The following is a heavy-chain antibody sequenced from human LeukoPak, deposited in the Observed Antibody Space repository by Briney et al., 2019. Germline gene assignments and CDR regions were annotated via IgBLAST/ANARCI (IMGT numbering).Heavy chain of an antibody. CDR2: ISAYNGNT. Sequence: ASVTVSCKASGYTSTSYGISWVRQAPGQGLEWMGWISAYNGNTDYAQSLQGRVTMTIDTSTSTVYMELRSLRSDDTAVYYCARDVGRSYDLDYWGQGTLVTVSS. CDR1: GYTSTSYG. D-gene: IGHD3-16*01. V-gene: IGHV1-18*01. CDR3: ARDVGRSYDLDY. J-gene: IGHJ4*02.